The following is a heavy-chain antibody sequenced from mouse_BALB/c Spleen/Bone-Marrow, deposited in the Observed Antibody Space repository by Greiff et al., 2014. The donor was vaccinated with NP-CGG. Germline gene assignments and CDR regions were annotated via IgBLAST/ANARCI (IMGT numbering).Heavy chain of an antibody. CDR1: GFHIKDTY. V-gene: IGHV14-3*02. D-gene: IGHD4-1*01. CDR2: IDPASGNI. Sequence: VQLKQSGTDLVKPGASVKLSCTASGFHIKDTYMHWVKKRPEQGLDWIGRIDPASGNIQYDPKFQGRAAIAADTSSNTAYLQLSSLTSEDTAVYYCASLTGTFDYWGQGTPLTVSS. J-gene: IGHJ2*01. CDR3: ASLTGTFDY.